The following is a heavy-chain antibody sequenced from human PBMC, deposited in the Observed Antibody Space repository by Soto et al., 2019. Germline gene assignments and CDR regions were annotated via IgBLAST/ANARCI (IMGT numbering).Heavy chain of an antibody. D-gene: IGHD6-19*01. J-gene: IGHJ3*02. Sequence: QVQQQPWGAGLLKPSETLSLTCTVYAGSFSHYYWNWIRQSPGKGREWIGKIKHGGSSSYNPSRRSRVSISVDMSKNQFSLTLSSVTAADTAVYYCARGGSSDWQVALDIWGQGTMVPVSS. CDR3: ARGGSSDWQVALDI. CDR2: IKHGGSS. V-gene: IGHV4-34*01. CDR1: AGSFSHYY.